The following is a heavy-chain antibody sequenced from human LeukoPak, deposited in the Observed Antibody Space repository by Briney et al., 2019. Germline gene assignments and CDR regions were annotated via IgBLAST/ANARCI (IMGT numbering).Heavy chain of an antibody. CDR1: GGSISSGGYY. J-gene: IGHJ3*02. CDR2: IYTSGNT. V-gene: IGHV4-61*02. CDR3: ARVSVVAANLLLDAFDI. D-gene: IGHD2-15*01. Sequence: PSETLSLTCTVSGGSISSGGYYWSWIRQPAGKGLEWIGRIYTSGNTNYNPSLKSRVTISVDKSKNQFSLKLSSVTAADTAVYYCARVSVVAANLLLDAFDIWGQGTMVTVSS.